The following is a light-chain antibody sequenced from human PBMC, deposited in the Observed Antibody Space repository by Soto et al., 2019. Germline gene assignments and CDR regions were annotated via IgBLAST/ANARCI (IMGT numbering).Light chain of an antibody. CDR2: AAS. V-gene: IGKV1-39*01. CDR1: QSISSY. J-gene: IGKJ1*01. CDR3: QQSSSTPPST. Sequence: DIQMTQSPSSLSASVGDRVTITCRASQSISSYLNWYQQKPGKAPKLLIYAASSLQSGVPSRFSGSGSGTDFTLNISSLQPEDFATYYCQQSSSTPPSTLGQGTKVEI.